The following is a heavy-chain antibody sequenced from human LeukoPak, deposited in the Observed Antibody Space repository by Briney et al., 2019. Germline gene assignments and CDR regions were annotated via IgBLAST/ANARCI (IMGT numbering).Heavy chain of an antibody. CDR3: ARAPLSGTYYTDAFDI. D-gene: IGHD1-26*01. J-gene: IGHJ3*02. Sequence: TTSGTLSLTCAVSGGSISTNNWWTWVRQPPGKGLEWIGEIHHSGSTDYNPSLKSRVTISPDKSKNQFSLTLTSVTAADTAVYFCARAPLSGTYYTDAFDIWGQGTMVTVSS. V-gene: IGHV4-4*02. CDR1: GGSISTNNW. CDR2: IHHSGST.